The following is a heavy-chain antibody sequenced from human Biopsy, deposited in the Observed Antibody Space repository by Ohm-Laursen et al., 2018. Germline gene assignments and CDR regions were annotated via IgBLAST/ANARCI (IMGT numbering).Heavy chain of an antibody. D-gene: IGHD3-9*01. V-gene: IGHV1-69*06. CDR1: GGTFSNYG. Sequence: ASVKVSCKAPGGTFSNYGVNWVRQAPGQGLEWLGGNIPILGTGNYAQKFQDRVTVAADTSTSTATMELRSLRSDDTAVYYCATKLTGYFHHWGQRTLVSVSS. CDR2: NIPILGTG. J-gene: IGHJ1*01. CDR3: ATKLTGYFHH.